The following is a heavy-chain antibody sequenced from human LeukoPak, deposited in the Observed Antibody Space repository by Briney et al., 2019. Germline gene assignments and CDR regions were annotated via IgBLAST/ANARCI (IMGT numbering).Heavy chain of an antibody. CDR2: ISYDGSNK. CDR1: GFTFSSYA. J-gene: IGHJ5*02. D-gene: IGHD4-23*01. CDR3: ARAVENWFDP. V-gene: IGHV3-30-3*01. Sequence: PGGSLRLSCAASGFTFSSYAMHWVRQAPGKGLEWVAVISYDGSNKYYVDSVKGRFTISRDNSKNTLYLQMNSLRPEDTAVYYCARAVENWFDPWGQGTLVTVSS.